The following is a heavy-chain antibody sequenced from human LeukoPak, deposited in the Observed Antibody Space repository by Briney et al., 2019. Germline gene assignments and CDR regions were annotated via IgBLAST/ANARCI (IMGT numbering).Heavy chain of an antibody. Sequence: PGGSLRLSCAASGFTFSSYSMNWVRQAPGKGLEWVSYISSSSSNLYYADSVKGRFTISRDNAKNSLYLQMNSLRAEDTAVYYCARRMGYLDAFDIWGQGTMVTVSS. CDR3: ARRMGYLDAFDI. D-gene: IGHD5-18*01. J-gene: IGHJ3*02. V-gene: IGHV3-48*04. CDR1: GFTFSSYS. CDR2: ISSSSSNL.